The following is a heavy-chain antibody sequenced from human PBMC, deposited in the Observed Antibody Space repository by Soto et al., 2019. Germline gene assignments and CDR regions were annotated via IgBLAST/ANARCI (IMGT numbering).Heavy chain of an antibody. D-gene: IGHD3-22*01. Sequence: SVKVSCKASGGTFSSYAISWVRQAPGQGLEWMGGIIPIFGTANYAQKFQGRVTITADESTSTAYMELSSLRSEDTAVYYCAREIVVVITSYHNWFDPWGQGTLVTVSS. J-gene: IGHJ5*02. CDR3: AREIVVVITSYHNWFDP. CDR2: IIPIFGTA. CDR1: GGTFSSYA. V-gene: IGHV1-69*13.